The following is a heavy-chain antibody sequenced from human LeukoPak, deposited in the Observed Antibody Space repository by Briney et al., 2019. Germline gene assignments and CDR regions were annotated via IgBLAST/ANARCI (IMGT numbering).Heavy chain of an antibody. CDR1: GGSFSGYY. J-gene: IGHJ4*02. CDR2: INHSGST. D-gene: IGHD5-24*01. Sequence: PSDTLSLTCAVYGGSFSGYYWSWIRQPPGKGLEWIGEINHSGSTNYNPSLKSRVTISVDTSKNQFSLKLSSVTAADTAVYYCARGGRWLQFRDWGQGTLVTVSS. V-gene: IGHV4-34*01. CDR3: ARGGRWLQFRD.